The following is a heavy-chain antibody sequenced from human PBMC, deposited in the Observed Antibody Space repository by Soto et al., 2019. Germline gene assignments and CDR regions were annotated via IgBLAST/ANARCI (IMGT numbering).Heavy chain of an antibody. CDR2: INDGGRT. Sequence: ASETLSLTCAVYGGSFRGYYRSWIRQSPGRGLEWIGEINDGGRTNQNPSLKSRVTTSVDTSKNQFSLKLKSLTAADTAVYYCARGISVTLALQGDAPGNCSLDSWGQGTLVTVSS. V-gene: IGHV4-34*01. J-gene: IGHJ4*02. CDR1: GGSFRGYY. CDR3: ARGISVTLALQGDAPGNCSLDS. D-gene: IGHD1-1*01.